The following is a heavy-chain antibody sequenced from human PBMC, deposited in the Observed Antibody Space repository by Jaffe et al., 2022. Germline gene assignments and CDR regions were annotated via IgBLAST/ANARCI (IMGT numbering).Heavy chain of an antibody. V-gene: IGHV3-30*02. J-gene: IGHJ4*02. CDR2: IRYDGSNK. CDR3: AKDSRLRLGELSAHFDY. CDR1: GFTFSSYG. D-gene: IGHD3-16*02. Sequence: QVQLVESGGGVVQPGGSLRLSCAASGFTFSSYGMHWVRQAPGKGLEWVAFIRYDGSNKYYADSVKGRFTISRDNSKNTLYLQMNSLRAEDTAVYYCAKDSRLRLGELSAHFDYWGQGTLVTVSS.